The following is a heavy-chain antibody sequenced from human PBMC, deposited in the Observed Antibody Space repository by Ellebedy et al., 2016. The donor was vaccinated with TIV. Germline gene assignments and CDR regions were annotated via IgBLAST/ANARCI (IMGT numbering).Heavy chain of an antibody. CDR1: GGSFSGYY. CDR3: ARGSGYSYGYMKGYFDL. V-gene: IGHV4-34*01. CDR2: INHSGST. Sequence: MPGGSLRLSCAVYGGSFSGYYWSWIRQPPGKGLEWIGEINHSGSTNCNPSLKSRVTISVDTSKNQFSLKLSSVTAADTAVYYCARGSGYSYGYMKGYFDLWGRGTLVTVSS. J-gene: IGHJ2*01. D-gene: IGHD5-18*01.